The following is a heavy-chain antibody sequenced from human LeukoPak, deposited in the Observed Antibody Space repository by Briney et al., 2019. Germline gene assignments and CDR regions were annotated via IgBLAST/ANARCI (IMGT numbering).Heavy chain of an antibody. CDR2: IKSKTDGGTT. V-gene: IGHV3-15*05. CDR3: AREYSSSSGADY. D-gene: IGHD6-6*01. J-gene: IGHJ4*02. CDR1: GFTFSNAW. Sequence: PGGSLRLSCAASGFTFSNAWMSWVRQAPGKGLEWVGRIKSKTDGGTTDYAAPVKGRFTISRDNAKNSLYLQMNSLRAEDTALYYCAREYSSSSGADYWGQGTLVTVSS.